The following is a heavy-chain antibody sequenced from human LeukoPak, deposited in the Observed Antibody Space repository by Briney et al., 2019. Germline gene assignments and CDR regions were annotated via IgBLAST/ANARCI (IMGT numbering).Heavy chain of an antibody. V-gene: IGHV4-39*01. CDR1: GGSVSSNDYY. J-gene: IGHJ3*02. D-gene: IGHD3-3*01. CDR3: ARHRLEGDTFDI. Sequence: SETLSLTCTVSGGSVSSNDYYWGWIRQPPGKGLGWIGSSYYTGSTYYTPSLKSGVTISIDTSKNLFSLNLSSVTAADTAVYCCARHRLEGDTFDIWGQGAMVTVSS. CDR2: SYYTGST.